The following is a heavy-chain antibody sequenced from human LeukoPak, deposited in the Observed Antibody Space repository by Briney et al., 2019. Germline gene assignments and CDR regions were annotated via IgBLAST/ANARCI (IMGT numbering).Heavy chain of an antibody. CDR1: GGSFSGYY. CDR3: AREGSEMVVAATFNY. Sequence: SETQSLTCAVYGGSFSGYYWSWIRQPPGKGLEWVGEINHSGSTNYNPSLKSRVTISVDTSKNQFSLKLSSVTAADTAVYYCAREGSEMVVAATFNYWGQGTLATVSS. CDR2: INHSGST. D-gene: IGHD2-15*01. J-gene: IGHJ4*02. V-gene: IGHV4-34*01.